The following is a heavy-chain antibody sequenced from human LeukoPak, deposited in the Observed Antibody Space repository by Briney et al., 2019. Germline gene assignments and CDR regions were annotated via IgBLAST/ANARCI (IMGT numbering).Heavy chain of an antibody. Sequence: PSGTLSLTCAVSGGSISSSNWWSWVRQPPGKGLEWIGNIYYSGSTYYNPSLKSRVSISVDTSKNQFSLKLSSVTAADTAVYYCARAFDLAFDIWGQGTMVTVSS. J-gene: IGHJ3*02. CDR3: ARAFDLAFDI. CDR2: IYYSGST. V-gene: IGHV4-4*02. CDR1: GGSISSSNW. D-gene: IGHD3/OR15-3a*01.